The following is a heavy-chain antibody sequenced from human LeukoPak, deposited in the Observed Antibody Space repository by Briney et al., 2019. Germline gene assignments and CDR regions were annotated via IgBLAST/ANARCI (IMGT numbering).Heavy chain of an antibody. CDR2: INPNSGGT. CDR3: ARGLSLLWFRELLSNGTKFLKANWFDP. V-gene: IGHV1-2*02. CDR1: GYTFTGYY. J-gene: IGHJ5*02. D-gene: IGHD3-10*01. Sequence: GASVKVSCKASGYTFTGYYMHWVRQAPGQGLEWMGWINPNSGGTNYAQKFQGRVTMTRDTSISTAYMELSRLRSDDTAVYYCARGLSLLWFRELLSNGTKFLKANWFDPWGQGTLVTVSS.